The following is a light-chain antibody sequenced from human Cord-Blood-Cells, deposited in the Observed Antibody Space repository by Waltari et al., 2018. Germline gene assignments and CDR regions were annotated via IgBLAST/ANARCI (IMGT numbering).Light chain of an antibody. CDR2: DVS. CDR1: SSDVGGYNY. Sequence: QSALTQPASVSGSPGQSITISCTGTSSDVGGYNYVSWYQQHPGKAPKLMIYDVSKRPSGVYNRFSGPKSGNTASLTISGLQAEDEADYYCSSYTSSSTLVFGGGTKLTVL. J-gene: IGLJ3*02. CDR3: SSYTSSSTLV. V-gene: IGLV2-14*01.